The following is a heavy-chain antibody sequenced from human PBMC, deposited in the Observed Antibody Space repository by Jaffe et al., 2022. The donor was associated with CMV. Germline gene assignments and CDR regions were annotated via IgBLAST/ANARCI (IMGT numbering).Heavy chain of an antibody. V-gene: IGHV1-46*01. CDR1: GYTFTSYY. Sequence: QVQLVQSGAEVKKPGASVKVSCKASGYTFTSYYMHWVRQAPGQGLEWMGIINPSGGSTSYAQKFQGRVTMTRDTSTSTVYMELSSLRSEDTAVYYCARALHLVVVTAMTLGYWGQGTLVTVSS. CDR3: ARALHLVVVTAMTLGY. J-gene: IGHJ4*02. D-gene: IGHD2-21*02. CDR2: INPSGGST.